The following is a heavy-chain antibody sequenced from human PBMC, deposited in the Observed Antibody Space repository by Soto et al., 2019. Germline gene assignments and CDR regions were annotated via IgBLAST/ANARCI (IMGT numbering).Heavy chain of an antibody. Sequence: ASVKVSCKASGYTFTSYAMHWVRQAPGQRLEWMGWINAGNGNTKYSQKFQGRVTITRDTSASTAYMELSSLRSEDTAVYYCARDVLVKVVPAAIPRDPYYYYGMDVWGQGTTVTVSS. D-gene: IGHD2-2*02. CDR3: ARDVLVKVVPAAIPRDPYYYYGMDV. J-gene: IGHJ6*02. CDR1: GYTFTSYA. V-gene: IGHV1-3*01. CDR2: INAGNGNT.